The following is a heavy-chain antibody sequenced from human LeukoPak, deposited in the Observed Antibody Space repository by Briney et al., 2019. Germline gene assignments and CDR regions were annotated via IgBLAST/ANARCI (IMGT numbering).Heavy chain of an antibody. D-gene: IGHD6-13*01. Sequence: SETLSLTGTVSGYSISSGYSWGWIRQPPGKGLEWIGSIYHSGSTYYSPSLKSRVTISIDTSKNQFYLKLSSVTAADTAVYYCARDRSMAAAGTKDYWGQGTLVTVSS. CDR2: IYHSGST. CDR3: ARDRSMAAAGTKDY. V-gene: IGHV4-38-2*02. J-gene: IGHJ4*02. CDR1: GYSISSGYS.